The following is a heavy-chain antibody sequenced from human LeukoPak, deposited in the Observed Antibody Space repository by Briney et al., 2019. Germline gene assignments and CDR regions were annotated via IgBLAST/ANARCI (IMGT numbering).Heavy chain of an antibody. Sequence: PGGSLRLSCAASGFTFTTYWMHWVRQAPGKGLVWVSHINSDGSITSYADSVKGRFTISRDNAKNTLYLQMNSLRAEDTAVYYCARDSTGYWYFDLWGRGTLVSVSS. J-gene: IGHJ2*01. V-gene: IGHV3-74*01. CDR2: INSDGSIT. D-gene: IGHD3-3*02. CDR3: ARDSTGYWYFDL. CDR1: GFTFTTYW.